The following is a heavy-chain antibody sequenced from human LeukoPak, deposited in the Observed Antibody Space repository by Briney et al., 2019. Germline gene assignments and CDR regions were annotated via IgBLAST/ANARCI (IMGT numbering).Heavy chain of an antibody. J-gene: IGHJ3*02. CDR2: INSDGSST. Sequence: PGGSLRLSCAASGFTFSSYWMHWVRQAPGKWLVWVSRINSDGSSTSYADSVKGRFTISRDNAKNTLYLQMNSLRAEDTAVYYCTKESLSRAFEIWGQGTMVTVS. CDR1: GFTFSSYW. CDR3: TKESLSRAFEI. V-gene: IGHV3-74*01.